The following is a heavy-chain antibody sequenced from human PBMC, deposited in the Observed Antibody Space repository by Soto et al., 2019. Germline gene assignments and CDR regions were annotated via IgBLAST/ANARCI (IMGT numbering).Heavy chain of an antibody. Sequence: EVQLVESGEGLVQPGDSLTLSCAASGFTFTDAWMTWVRLAPGKGLEWVGHIKSKTVGGTTDYAAPVKGRFTISRDDSRNTLYLQMNNLKTEDTAIYYCATEFYSNGYNYWGRGTLVTVSS. J-gene: IGHJ4*02. D-gene: IGHD3-22*01. CDR2: IKSKTVGGTT. CDR3: ATEFYSNGYNY. CDR1: GFTFTDAW. V-gene: IGHV3-15*01.